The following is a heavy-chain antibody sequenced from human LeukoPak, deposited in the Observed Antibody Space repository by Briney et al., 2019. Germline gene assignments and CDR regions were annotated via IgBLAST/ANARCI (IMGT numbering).Heavy chain of an antibody. CDR1: GLTFSSSW. J-gene: IGHJ4*02. V-gene: IGHV3-7*01. CDR3: ARRIADFDY. Sequence: PGGSLRLSCAASGLTFSSSWMSWVRQAPGKGLEWVANIKEDGSEKYYVDSVKGRFTISRDNSKNTLYLQMNSLRAEDTAVYYCARRIADFDYWGQGTLVTVSS. D-gene: IGHD2/OR15-2a*01. CDR2: IKEDGSEK.